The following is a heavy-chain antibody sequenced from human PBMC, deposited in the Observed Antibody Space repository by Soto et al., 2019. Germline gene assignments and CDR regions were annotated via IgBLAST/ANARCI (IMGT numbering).Heavy chain of an antibody. D-gene: IGHD6-19*01. V-gene: IGHV3-9*01. CDR2: ISWGGGTI. CDR3: AKDGVSGLFLNYFDS. CDR1: GFTFDDYA. J-gene: IGHJ4*02. Sequence: PGGSLRLSCAASGFTFDDYAMHWVRQSPGKGLEWVAGISWGGGTINYAESVKGRFTISRDNAKNSLYLQMDSLRPEDTAFYFCAKDGVSGLFLNYFDSWGLGS.